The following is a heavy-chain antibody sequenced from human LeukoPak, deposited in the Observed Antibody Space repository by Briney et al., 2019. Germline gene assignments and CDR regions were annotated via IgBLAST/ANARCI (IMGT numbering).Heavy chain of an antibody. V-gene: IGHV4-61*05. Sequence: SETLSLTCTVSGDSISSSSYYWSWIPPPPGKGLEWMGYIYYSGSTNYNPSLKRRVTISVDTSKHQFSLTLRSVTAADRAVYYCACVPGSYYSMYYFDYWGQGTLVTVSS. CDR1: GDSISSSSYY. CDR3: ACVPGSYYSMYYFDY. D-gene: IGHD3-10*01. J-gene: IGHJ4*02. CDR2: IYYSGST.